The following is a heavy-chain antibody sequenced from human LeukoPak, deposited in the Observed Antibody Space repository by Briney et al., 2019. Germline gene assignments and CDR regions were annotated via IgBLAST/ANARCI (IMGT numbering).Heavy chain of an antibody. D-gene: IGHD6-13*01. CDR3: ARELGTRIAAAGIIDY. V-gene: IGHV3-30*04. J-gene: IGHJ4*02. CDR1: GFTFSSYA. Sequence: GGSLRLSCAASGFTFSSYAMHWVRQAPGKGLEWVAVISYDGSNKYYADSVKGRFTISRDNSKNTLYLQMNSLRAEDTAVYYCARELGTRIAAAGIIDYWGQGTLVTVSS. CDR2: ISYDGSNK.